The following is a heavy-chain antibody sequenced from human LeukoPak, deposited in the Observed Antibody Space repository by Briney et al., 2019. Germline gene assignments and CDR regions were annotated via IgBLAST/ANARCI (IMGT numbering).Heavy chain of an antibody. V-gene: IGHV3-53*01. CDR1: GFIVSDNY. J-gene: IGHJ4*02. D-gene: IGHD6-19*01. Sequence: GGSLRLSCAASGFIVSDNYMSWVRQAPGKGLEWVSVIYRSGGTFYSDSVKGRFTISRDYSKNMLYLQMDSLRADDTAVYFCAKHSSGPAFWGQGTLVTVSS. CDR3: AKHSSGPAF. CDR2: IYRSGGT.